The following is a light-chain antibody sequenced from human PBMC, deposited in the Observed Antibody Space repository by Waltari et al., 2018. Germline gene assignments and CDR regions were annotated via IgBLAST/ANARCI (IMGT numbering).Light chain of an antibody. Sequence: QSALTQPASVSGSPGQSITISCTGTSSDVGSYKLVSWYQQHPGKAPRLMIYADSNRPSGSSNRCSGPKSCNTASLTIAGLQAEDEAAYYCCSYAGSSTVKFGEGTYLTVL. CDR2: ADS. CDR3: CSYAGSSTVK. V-gene: IGLV2-23*01. J-gene: IGLJ2*01. CDR1: SSDVGSYKL.